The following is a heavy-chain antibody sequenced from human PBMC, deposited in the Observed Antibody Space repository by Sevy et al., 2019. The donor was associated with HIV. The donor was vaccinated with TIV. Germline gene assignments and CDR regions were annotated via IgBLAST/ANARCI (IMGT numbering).Heavy chain of an antibody. V-gene: IGHV3-9*01. Sequence: GGSLRLSCVASGFTFDDYAMHWVRQAPGKGPEWVSGSSWNSGSIGYAESVKGRFTISRDNAKNSLYLQMNSLRVEDTALYYCAKGIGYSNGWYSWFDSWGQGTLVTDSS. CDR3: AKGIGYSNGWYSWFDS. J-gene: IGHJ5*01. CDR2: SSWNSGSI. D-gene: IGHD6-19*01. CDR1: GFTFDDYA.